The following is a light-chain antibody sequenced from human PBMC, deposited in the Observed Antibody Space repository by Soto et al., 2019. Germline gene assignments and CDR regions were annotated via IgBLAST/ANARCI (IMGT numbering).Light chain of an antibody. CDR2: DAS. Sequence: EIVLTQSPATLSLSPGERATLSCRASQSVSTYLAWYQQNPGQAPRLLIYDASNRATGIPARFSGSGSGTDFTLTISSLEPEDFAFYYCQHRSNWPRTFGQGTKLEIK. J-gene: IGKJ2*01. CDR3: QHRSNWPRT. V-gene: IGKV3-11*01. CDR1: QSVSTY.